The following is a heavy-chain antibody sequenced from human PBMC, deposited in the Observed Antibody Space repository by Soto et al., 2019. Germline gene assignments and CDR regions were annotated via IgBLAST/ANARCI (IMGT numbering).Heavy chain of an antibody. CDR2: ISAAGDP. V-gene: IGHV3-13*05. Sequence: ESGGGLVQPGGSLRLSCEASGFTFRNYDMHWVRQGTGKGLEWVSGISAAGDPDYADSVEGRFTIPRENAQNSFFLQMNSLRVGDTAVYYCARTDRDFYGLDVWGQWTTVIVSS. J-gene: IGHJ6*02. CDR3: ARTDRDFYGLDV. CDR1: GFTFRNYD.